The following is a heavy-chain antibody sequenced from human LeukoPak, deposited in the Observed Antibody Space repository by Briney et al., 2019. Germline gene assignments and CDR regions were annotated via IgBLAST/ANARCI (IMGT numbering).Heavy chain of an antibody. CDR3: ARVNQYNWNDVVADY. CDR2: IYYSGST. J-gene: IGHJ4*02. D-gene: IGHD1-20*01. Sequence: PSETLSLTCTVSGGSVRSGSYYWSWIRPPPGKGLEWIVYIYYSGSTNYNPSLKSRVTISVDRSKNQFSLKLSSVTAADTAVYYCARVNQYNWNDVVADYWGQGTLVTVSS. V-gene: IGHV4-61*01. CDR1: GGSVRSGSYY.